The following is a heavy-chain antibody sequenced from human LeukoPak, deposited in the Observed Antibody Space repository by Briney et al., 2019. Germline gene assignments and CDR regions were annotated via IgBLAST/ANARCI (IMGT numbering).Heavy chain of an antibody. Sequence: SETLSLTCTVSGGSISSSSYYWGWIRQPPGKGLEWIGSIYYSGSTYYNPSLKSRVTISVDTSKNQFSLKLSSVTAADTAVYYCARGGRLPYYYYYMDVWGKGTTVTVSS. CDR1: GGSISSSSYY. CDR2: IYYSGST. J-gene: IGHJ6*03. D-gene: IGHD1-26*01. CDR3: ARGGRLPYYYYYMDV. V-gene: IGHV4-39*01.